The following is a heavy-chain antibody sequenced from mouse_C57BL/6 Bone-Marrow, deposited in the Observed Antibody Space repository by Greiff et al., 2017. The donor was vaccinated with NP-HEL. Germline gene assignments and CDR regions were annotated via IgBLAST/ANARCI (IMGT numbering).Heavy chain of an antibody. V-gene: IGHV1-42*01. Sequence: EVKLVESGPELVKPGASVKISCKASGYSFTGYYMNWVKQSPEKSLEWIGEINPSTGGTTYNQKFKAKATLTVDKSSSTAYMQLKSLTSEDSAVYYCARSGTGNYFDYWGQGTTLTVSS. D-gene: IGHD4-1*01. CDR3: ARSGTGNYFDY. CDR1: GYSFTGYY. J-gene: IGHJ2*01. CDR2: INPSTGGT.